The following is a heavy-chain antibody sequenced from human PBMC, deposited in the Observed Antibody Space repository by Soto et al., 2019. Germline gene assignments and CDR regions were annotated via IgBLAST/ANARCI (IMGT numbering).Heavy chain of an antibody. D-gene: IGHD5-12*01. CDR2: IWYDGSNK. CDR3: ARGPIKRWLQQNPPGDY. V-gene: IGHV3-33*01. Sequence: GGSLRLSCAASGFTFSSYGMHWVRQAPGKGLEWVAVIWYDGSNKYYADSVKGRFTISRDNSKNTLYLQMNSLRAEDTAVYYCARGPIKRWLQQNPPGDYWGQGTLVTVSS. J-gene: IGHJ4*02. CDR1: GFTFSSYG.